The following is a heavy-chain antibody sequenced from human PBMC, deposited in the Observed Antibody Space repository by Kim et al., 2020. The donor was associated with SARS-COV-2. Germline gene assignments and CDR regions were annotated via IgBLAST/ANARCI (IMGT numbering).Heavy chain of an antibody. CDR1: GDSISGYY. D-gene: IGHD2-21*01. J-gene: IGHJ6*03. Sequence: SETLSLTCSVSGDSISGYYWSWIRQSPGKGLEWIGYVYGTGSTNYGPSFNSRATISADTSRNQFSLELYSVTAADTAVYYCARHSLLWFVEPHDIDVWG. CDR2: VYGTGST. CDR3: ARHSLLWFVEPHDIDV. V-gene: IGHV4-59*08.